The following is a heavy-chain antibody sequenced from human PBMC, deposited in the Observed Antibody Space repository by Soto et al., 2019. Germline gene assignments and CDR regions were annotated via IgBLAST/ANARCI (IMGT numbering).Heavy chain of an antibody. CDR3: TRHWDWGSLGY. J-gene: IGHJ4*02. D-gene: IGHD3-16*01. V-gene: IGHV4-61*08. CDR2: IYYSGSI. Sequence: SETLSLTCTVSGDSISSADNYWSWIRQPPGKGLEWIGFIYYSGSINYSPSFESRVAISVDTSKNQFSLNLTSVTAADTAVYYCTRHWDWGSLGYWGQGTLVTVSS. CDR1: GDSISSADNY.